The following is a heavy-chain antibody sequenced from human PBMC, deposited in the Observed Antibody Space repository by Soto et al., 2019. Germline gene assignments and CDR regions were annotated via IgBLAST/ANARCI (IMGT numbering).Heavy chain of an antibody. V-gene: IGHV1-69*13. CDR1: GGTFSSYA. CDR2: IIPIFGTA. CDR3: AREYCGGDCLDYYYYGMDV. J-gene: IGHJ6*02. Sequence: ASVKVSCKASGGTFSSYAISWVRQAPGQGLEWMGGIIPIFGTANYAQKFQGRVTITADESTSTAYMELSSLRSEDTAVYYCAREYCGGDCLDYYYYGMDVWGQGTTVTVSS. D-gene: IGHD2-21*02.